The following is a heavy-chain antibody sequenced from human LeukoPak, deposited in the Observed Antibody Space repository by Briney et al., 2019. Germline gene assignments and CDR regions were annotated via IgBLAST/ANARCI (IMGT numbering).Heavy chain of an antibody. J-gene: IGHJ4*02. Sequence: SGGSLRLSCAASGFSFSDHYMSWIRQGPGKGLEWVSYISRSGDSIYYADSVKGRFTISRDSAKNSLYLQMNSLRAEDTAVYYCAGGGYSSGWYSSPDYWGQGTLVTVSS. CDR2: ISRSGDSI. CDR3: AGGGYSSGWYSSPDY. D-gene: IGHD6-19*01. CDR1: GFSFSDHY. V-gene: IGHV3-11*01.